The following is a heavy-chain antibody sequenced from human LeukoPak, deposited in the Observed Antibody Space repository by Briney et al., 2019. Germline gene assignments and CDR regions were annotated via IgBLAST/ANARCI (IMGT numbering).Heavy chain of an antibody. Sequence: GGSLRLSCAASGFTFSYYGMHWVRQAPGKGLEWVAFIRYEKNEKFYADSVKGRFTISRDNSKNTLYLEMNSLRTEDTAVYYCAKDLMRDRWFGESWGQGTLVTVPS. D-gene: IGHD3-10*01. V-gene: IGHV3-30*02. CDR1: GFTFSYYG. CDR3: AKDLMRDRWFGES. J-gene: IGHJ5*02. CDR2: IRYEKNEK.